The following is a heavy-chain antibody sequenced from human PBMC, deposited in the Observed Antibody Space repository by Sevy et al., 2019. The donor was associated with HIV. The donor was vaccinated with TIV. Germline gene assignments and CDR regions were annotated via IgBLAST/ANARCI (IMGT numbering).Heavy chain of an antibody. CDR2: LIGGGSRT. V-gene: IGHV3-23*01. CDR1: GFPFSNYA. D-gene: IGHD2-15*01. CDR3: AKRRGQSGLSGGGANYGWDV. J-gene: IGHJ6*02. Sequence: GGSLRLSCAASGFPFSNYAMSWIRQAPGKGLEWVSTLIGGGSRTYYADSVTGRLTISRDNSKNTLYQQMNSLRADDTAIYYFAKRRGQSGLSGGGANYGWDVCGHGTTVTVSS.